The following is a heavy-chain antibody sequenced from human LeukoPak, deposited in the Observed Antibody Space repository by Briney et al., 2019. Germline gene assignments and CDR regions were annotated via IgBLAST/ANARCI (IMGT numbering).Heavy chain of an antibody. CDR2: IYTSGST. J-gene: IGHJ5*02. CDR3: ARDTAYYYGSGSYLNWFDP. Sequence: PSETLSLTCTVSGGSISSYYWSWIRQPAGKGLEWIGRIYTSGSTNYNPSLKSRVTISVDKSKNQFSLKLSSVTAADTAVYYCARDTAYYYGSGSYLNWFDPWGQGTLVTVSS. D-gene: IGHD3-10*01. CDR1: GGSISSYY. V-gene: IGHV4-4*07.